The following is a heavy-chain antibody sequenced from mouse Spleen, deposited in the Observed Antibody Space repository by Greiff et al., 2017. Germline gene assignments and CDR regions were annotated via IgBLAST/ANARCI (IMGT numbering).Heavy chain of an antibody. V-gene: IGHV1-7*01. CDR2: INPSSGYT. J-gene: IGHJ4*01. CDR3: ARELTGNAMDY. D-gene: IGHD4-1*01. CDR1: GYTFTSYW. Sequence: QVQLKQSGAELAKPGASVKLSCKASGYTFTSYWMHWVKQRPGKGLEWIGYINPSSGYTKYNQKFKDKATLTADKSSSTAYMQLSSLTYEDSAVYYCARELTGNAMDYWGQGTSVTVSS.